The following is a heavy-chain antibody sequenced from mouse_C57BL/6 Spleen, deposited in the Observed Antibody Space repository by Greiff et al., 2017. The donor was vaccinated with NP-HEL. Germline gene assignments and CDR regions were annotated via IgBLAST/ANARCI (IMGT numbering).Heavy chain of an antibody. D-gene: IGHD3-3*01. CDR1: GYAFSSSW. CDR2: IYPGDGDT. Sequence: QVQLKESGPELVKPGASVKISCKASGYAFSSSWMNWVKQRPGKGLEWIGRIYPGDGDTNYNGKFKGKATLTADKSSSTAYMQLSSLTSEDSAVYFCAKGPRPHWYFDVWGTGTTVTVSS. J-gene: IGHJ1*03. V-gene: IGHV1-82*01. CDR3: AKGPRPHWYFDV.